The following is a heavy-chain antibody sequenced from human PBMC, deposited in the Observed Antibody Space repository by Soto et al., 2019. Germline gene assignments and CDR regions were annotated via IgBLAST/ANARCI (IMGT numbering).Heavy chain of an antibody. D-gene: IGHD1-26*01. CDR1: GFTFDDYA. Sequence: PGGSLRLSCAASGFTFDDYAMHCVRQAPGKGLEWVSGISWNSGSIGYADSVKGRFTISRDNAKKSLYLQMNSLRAEDTALYYCAKQVGATEGLGYSGQGTMVTV. CDR3: AKQVGATEGLGY. V-gene: IGHV3-9*01. CDR2: ISWNSGSI. J-gene: IGHJ4*02.